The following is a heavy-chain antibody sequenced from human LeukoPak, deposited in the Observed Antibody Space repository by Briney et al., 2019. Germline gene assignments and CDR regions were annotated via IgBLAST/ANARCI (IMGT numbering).Heavy chain of an antibody. CDR3: ARDQNYDILTHGFAFDI. CDR1: GFTFSSYA. CDR2: ISYDGSNK. D-gene: IGHD3-9*01. J-gene: IGHJ3*02. Sequence: PGGSLRLSCAASGFTFSSYAMHWVRQAPGKGLEWVAVISYDGSNKYYADSVKGRFTISRDNSKNTLYLQMNSLRAEDTAVYYCARDQNYDILTHGFAFDIWGQGTMVTVSS. V-gene: IGHV3-30-3*01.